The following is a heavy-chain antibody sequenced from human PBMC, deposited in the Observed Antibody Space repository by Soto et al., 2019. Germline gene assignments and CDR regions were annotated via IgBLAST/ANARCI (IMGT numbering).Heavy chain of an antibody. CDR1: GYTFTSYA. V-gene: IGHV1-3*01. CDR3: ARDRHTAGGGGMDV. CDR2: INAGNGNT. J-gene: IGHJ6*02. D-gene: IGHD5-18*01. Sequence: QVQLVQSGAEVKKPGASVKVSCKASGYTFTSYAMHWVRQAPGQRLEWMGWINAGNGNTKYSQKFQGRVTITRDTSASTADMELSSVRSEDTAVYYCARDRHTAGGGGMDVWGQGTTVSVSS.